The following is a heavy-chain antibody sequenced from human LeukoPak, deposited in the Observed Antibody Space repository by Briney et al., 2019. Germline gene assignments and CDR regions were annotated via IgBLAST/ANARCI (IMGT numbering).Heavy chain of an antibody. CDR3: ARLNFYGDYCDY. V-gene: IGHV3-21*01. J-gene: IGHJ4*02. CDR2: ISGSSGYI. D-gene: IGHD4-17*01. Sequence: PGGSLRLSCAASEFTFSSYTMKWVRQAPGKGLEWVSSISGSSGYIYYADSVKGRFTISRDNAKNSLYLQMNSLRAEDTAVYYCARLNFYGDYCDYWGQGTLVTVPS. CDR1: EFTFSSYT.